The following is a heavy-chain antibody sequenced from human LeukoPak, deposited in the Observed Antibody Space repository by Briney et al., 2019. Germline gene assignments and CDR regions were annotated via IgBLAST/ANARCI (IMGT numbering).Heavy chain of an antibody. CDR2: IKQDGSEK. CDR1: GFTFSNHW. V-gene: IGHV3-7*01. Sequence: GGSLRLSCAASGFTFSNHWMSWVRQAPGKGLEWVANIKQDGSEKYYVDSVKGRFTISRDNTKNSLYLQMNSLRAEDTAVYYCARQRGSYSFDYWGHGTLVTVSS. J-gene: IGHJ4*01. CDR3: ARQRGSYSFDY. D-gene: IGHD1-26*01.